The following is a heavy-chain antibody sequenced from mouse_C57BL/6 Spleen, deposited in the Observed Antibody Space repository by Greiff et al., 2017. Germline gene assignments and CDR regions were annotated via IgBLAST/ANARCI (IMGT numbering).Heavy chain of an antibody. Sequence: QVQLQQPGAELVMPGASVKLSCKASGYTFTSYWMHWVKQRPGQGLEWIGEIDPSDSYTNYNQKFKGKSTLTVDKSSSTAYMQLSSLTSEDSAVYYCARWGVVAPYYYAMDYWGQGTSVTVSS. CDR3: ARWGVVAPYYYAMDY. CDR2: IDPSDSYT. D-gene: IGHD1-1*01. J-gene: IGHJ4*01. V-gene: IGHV1-69*01. CDR1: GYTFTSYW.